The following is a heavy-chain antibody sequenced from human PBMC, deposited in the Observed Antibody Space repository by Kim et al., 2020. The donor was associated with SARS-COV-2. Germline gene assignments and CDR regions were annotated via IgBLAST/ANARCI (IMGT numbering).Heavy chain of an antibody. J-gene: IGHJ4*02. V-gene: IGHV3-30*07. Sequence: KGRITISRDNSKNTLNLQMNSLRAEDTAVYYCERVGPPVAGRNYYADFDYWGQGTLVTVSS. D-gene: IGHD6-19*01. CDR3: ERVGPPVAGRNYYADFDY.